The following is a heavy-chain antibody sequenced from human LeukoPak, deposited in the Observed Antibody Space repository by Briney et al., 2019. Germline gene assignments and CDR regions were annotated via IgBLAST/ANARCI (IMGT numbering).Heavy chain of an antibody. Sequence: GGSLRLSCVTSGLNVKNNYMFWVRQSPVKGLEWVSIIYSGGNTFYADSVKGRFTISRDNSKNTLYLQMTSLKAEDTGVYYCARVDSSGYMDYWGQGNLVTVSS. CDR3: ARVDSSGYMDY. D-gene: IGHD3-22*01. J-gene: IGHJ4*02. CDR1: GLNVKNNY. CDR2: IYSGGNT. V-gene: IGHV3-53*01.